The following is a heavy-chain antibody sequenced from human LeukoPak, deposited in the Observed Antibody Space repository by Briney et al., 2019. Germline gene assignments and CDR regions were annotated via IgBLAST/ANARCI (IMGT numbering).Heavy chain of an antibody. CDR3: ASPSREYSTSGYFDY. CDR2: ISTDGGTT. J-gene: IGHJ4*02. CDR1: GFTFSSHW. V-gene: IGHV3-74*01. D-gene: IGHD6-6*01. Sequence: PGGSLRLSCAASGFTFSSHWMHWVRQTPGRGLVWVSRISTDGGTTVCADSVKGRFTTSRDNAKNTLYLEMNSLRAEDTAVYFCASPSREYSTSGYFDYWGQGTLVTVSS.